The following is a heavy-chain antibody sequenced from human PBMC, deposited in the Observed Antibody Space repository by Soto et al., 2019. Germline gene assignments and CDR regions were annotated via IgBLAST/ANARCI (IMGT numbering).Heavy chain of an antibody. CDR1: GYTFTSDH. J-gene: IGHJ6*02. Sequence: GASVKVSCKVSGYTFTSDHLHWVRQAPGQGLEWMGIIDPSGGTTNSARVFQGRFSMTRDTSTSTVYMELSSLTSQDTAVYYCARSPGNHYRLDLWGQGTTVTVSS. CDR2: IDPSGGTT. CDR3: ARSPGNHYRLDL. V-gene: IGHV1-46*01.